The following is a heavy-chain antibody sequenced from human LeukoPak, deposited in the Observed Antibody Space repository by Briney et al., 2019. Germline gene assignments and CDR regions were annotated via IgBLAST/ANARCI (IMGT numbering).Heavy chain of an antibody. CDR3: ARDKGRITIFGVVIHTAYYYGMDV. J-gene: IGHJ6*02. Sequence: SVEVSCKASGGTFSSYAISWVRQAPGQGLEWMGGIIPIFGTASYAQKFQGRVTMTRDTSTSTVYMELSSLRSEDTAVYYCARDKGRITIFGVVIHTAYYYGMDVWGQGTTVTVSS. CDR2: IIPIFGTA. D-gene: IGHD3-3*01. CDR1: GGTFSSYA. V-gene: IGHV1-69*05.